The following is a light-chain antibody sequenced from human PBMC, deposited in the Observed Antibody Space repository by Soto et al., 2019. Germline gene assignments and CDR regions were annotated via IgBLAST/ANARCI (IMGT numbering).Light chain of an antibody. CDR1: SSDVGSYNY. J-gene: IGLJ3*02. Sequence: QSALTQPASVSGSPGQSITISCTGTSSDVGSYNYVSWYQQHPAKAPKLVIYDVSNRPSGVSNRLSGSKSGNTASLTISGLQSEDEADYYCSSYTSSSTRVFGGGTKLTVL. CDR2: DVS. V-gene: IGLV2-14*01. CDR3: SSYTSSSTRV.